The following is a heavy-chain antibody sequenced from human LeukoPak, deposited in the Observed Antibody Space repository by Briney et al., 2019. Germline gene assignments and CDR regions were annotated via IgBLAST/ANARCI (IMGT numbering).Heavy chain of an antibody. J-gene: IGHJ4*02. Sequence: PSETLSLTCVVDAGSFTGFYCTWIRQPPGKGLEWIGETHPSGSPNYNPSLMSRVTWPLDTSKNQFALKLTSVTAADTAMYFCARGLDTYKSGIDWGQGTLVTVSS. D-gene: IGHD3-3*01. V-gene: IGHV4-34*01. CDR3: ARGLDTYKSGID. CDR2: THPSGSP. CDR1: AGSFTGFY.